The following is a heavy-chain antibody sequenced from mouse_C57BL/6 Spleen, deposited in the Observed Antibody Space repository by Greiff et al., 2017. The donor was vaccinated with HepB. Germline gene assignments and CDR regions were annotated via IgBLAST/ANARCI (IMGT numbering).Heavy chain of an antibody. J-gene: IGHJ4*01. CDR2: IHPNSGST. V-gene: IGHV1-64*01. CDR3: ARSTGTYSMDY. Sequence: QVQLQQPGAELVKPGASVKLSCKASGYTFTSYWMHWVKQRPGQGLEWIGMIHPNSGSTNYNEKFKSKATLTVDKSSSTAYMQLSILTSEDSAVYYCARSTGTYSMDYWGQGTSVTVSS. CDR1: GYTFTSYW. D-gene: IGHD4-1*01.